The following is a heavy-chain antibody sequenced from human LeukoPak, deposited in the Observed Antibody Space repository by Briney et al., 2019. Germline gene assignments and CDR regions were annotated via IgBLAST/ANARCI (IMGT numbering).Heavy chain of an antibody. V-gene: IGHV4-34*01. J-gene: IGHJ6*03. Sequence: SETLSVTCAVYGGSFSGYYWSWIRQPPGKGPEWIGEINHSGSTNYNPSLKSRVTISVDTSKNQFSLKLSSVTAADTAVYYCARGYCSGGSCYYMDVWGKGTTVTVSS. CDR1: GGSFSGYY. CDR3: ARGYCSGGSCYYMDV. CDR2: INHSGST. D-gene: IGHD2-15*01.